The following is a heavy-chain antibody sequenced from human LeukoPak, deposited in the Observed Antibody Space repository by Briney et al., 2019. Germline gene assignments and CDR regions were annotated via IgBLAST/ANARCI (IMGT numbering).Heavy chain of an antibody. Sequence: SETLSLTCTVSGGSISSGSYYWSWIRQPAGKGLEWIGRIYTSGSTNYNPSLKSRVTISVDTSKNQFSLKLSSVTAADTAVYYCARFSGYYPFDPWGQGTLVTVSS. CDR1: GGSISSGSYY. D-gene: IGHD3-22*01. CDR3: ARFSGYYPFDP. J-gene: IGHJ5*02. V-gene: IGHV4-61*02. CDR2: IYTSGST.